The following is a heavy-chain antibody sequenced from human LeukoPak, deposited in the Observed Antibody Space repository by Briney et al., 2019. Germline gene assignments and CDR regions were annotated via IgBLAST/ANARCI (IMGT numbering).Heavy chain of an antibody. Sequence: GGSLRLSCAASGFTFRNLGMHWVRQAPGKGLEWVAVISYDGSNKYYADSVKGRFTISRDNSKNTLYLQMNSLRAEDTAVYYCARDGSRYYYYYMDVWGKGTTVTVSS. J-gene: IGHJ6*03. CDR3: ARDGSRYYYYYMDV. CDR1: GFTFRNLG. CDR2: ISYDGSNK. D-gene: IGHD5-12*01. V-gene: IGHV3-30*19.